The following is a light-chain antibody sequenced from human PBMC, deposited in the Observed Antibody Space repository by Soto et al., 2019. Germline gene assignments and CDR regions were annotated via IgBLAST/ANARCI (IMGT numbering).Light chain of an antibody. CDR2: DTF. V-gene: IGKV3-11*01. CDR1: QSVSTY. Sequence: EIALTQSPAILSLSPGERATHSCRASQSVSTYLAWYQQKPGQAPRLLIYDTFNRATGIPARFSGSGSGTDFTLTISSLEPEDLAVYYCVQRNDWPWTSGQGTKVEI. CDR3: VQRNDWPWT. J-gene: IGKJ1*01.